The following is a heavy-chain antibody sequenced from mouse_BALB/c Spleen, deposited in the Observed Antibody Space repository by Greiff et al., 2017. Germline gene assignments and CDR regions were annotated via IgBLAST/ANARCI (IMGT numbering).Heavy chain of an antibody. D-gene: IGHD2-1*01. CDR2: ISSGGSYT. CDR3: TRDYGNYAMDY. V-gene: IGHV5-6-4*01. CDR1: GFTFSSYT. Sequence: EVKLVESGGGLVKPGGSLKLSCAASGFTFSSYTMSWVRQTPEKRLEWVATISSGGSYTYYPDSVKGRSTISRDNAKNTLYLQMSSLKSEDTAMYYCTRDYGNYAMDYWGQGTSVTVSS. J-gene: IGHJ4*01.